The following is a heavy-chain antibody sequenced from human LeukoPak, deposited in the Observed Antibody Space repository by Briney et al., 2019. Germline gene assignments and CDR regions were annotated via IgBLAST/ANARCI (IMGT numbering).Heavy chain of an antibody. CDR1: GGSISSGGYS. CDR3: ARGRAYYYDSSAFDI. D-gene: IGHD3-22*01. J-gene: IGHJ3*02. Sequence: PSQTLSLTCAVSGGSISSGGYSWSWIRQPPGKGLEWIGYIYHSGSTYYNPSLKSRVTISVDRSKNQFSLKLSSVAAADTAVYYCARGRAYYYDSSAFDIWGQGTMVTVSS. CDR2: IYHSGST. V-gene: IGHV4-30-2*01.